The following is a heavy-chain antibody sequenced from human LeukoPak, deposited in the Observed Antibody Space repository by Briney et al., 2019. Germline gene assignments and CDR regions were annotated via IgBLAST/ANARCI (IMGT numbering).Heavy chain of an antibody. J-gene: IGHJ4*02. CDR3: ARGGDRDY. Sequence: GGSLRLSCAASGFTFSSYDMHWVRQVTGKRLEWVSAMGIAGDTYYLDSVKGRFTISRENAKNSLYLQMNSLRAGDTAVYYCARGGDRDYWGQGTLVTVSS. CDR1: GFTFSSYD. CDR2: MGIAGDT. V-gene: IGHV3-13*04.